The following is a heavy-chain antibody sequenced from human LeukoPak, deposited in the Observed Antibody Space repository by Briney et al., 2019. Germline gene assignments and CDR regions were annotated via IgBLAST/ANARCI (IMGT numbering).Heavy chain of an antibody. CDR2: INHSGST. D-gene: IGHD2-2*01. Sequence: SETLSLTCAVYGGSFSGYYWSWIRQPPGKGLEWIGEINHSGSTNYNPSLKSRVTISVDTSKNQFSLKLSSVTAADTAVYYCARERGYCSSTSCSPDDYWGQGTLVTGSS. CDR3: ARERGYCSSTSCSPDDY. CDR1: GGSFSGYY. V-gene: IGHV4-34*01. J-gene: IGHJ4*02.